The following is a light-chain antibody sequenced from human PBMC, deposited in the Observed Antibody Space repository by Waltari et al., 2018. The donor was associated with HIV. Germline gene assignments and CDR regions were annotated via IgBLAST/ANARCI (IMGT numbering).Light chain of an antibody. CDR2: DAS. Sequence: EIVLTQSPATLSLSPGERATLSCRASQSVSSYLAWYQQKPGQAPRLLIYDASNRATGIPARFSGSGSGTDFTRTISSLEPEDFAVYYCQQRSNWPITFGQGTRLEIK. CDR3: QQRSNWPIT. V-gene: IGKV3-11*01. J-gene: IGKJ5*01. CDR1: QSVSSY.